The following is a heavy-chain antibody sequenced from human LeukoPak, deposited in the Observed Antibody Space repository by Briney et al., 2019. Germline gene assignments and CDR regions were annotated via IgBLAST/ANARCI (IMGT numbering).Heavy chain of an antibody. Sequence: ASVKVSCKASGYTFTSYDINWVRQAPGQGLEWMGWINPNTGGTNYVQKFQGRVTMTRDTSISTAYMELSRLTYDDTAVYYCARWAALCNDHWGQGTLVTVSS. CDR2: INPNTGGT. CDR3: ARWAALCNDH. CDR1: GYTFTSYD. V-gene: IGHV1-2*02. J-gene: IGHJ4*02. D-gene: IGHD6-13*01.